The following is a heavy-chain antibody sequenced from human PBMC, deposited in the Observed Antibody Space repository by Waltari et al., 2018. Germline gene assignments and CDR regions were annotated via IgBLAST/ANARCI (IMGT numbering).Heavy chain of an antibody. J-gene: IGHJ5*02. V-gene: IGHV4-34*01. CDR2: INYNGGT. CDR1: GGSFRGYY. CDR3: ARGRRGGWFDP. Sequence: QVQLQQWGAGLLTPSETLSLTCAVYGGSFRGYYCRFIRQPAGKGLEWIGEINYNGGTNYNPALKSRVTISIDTSRNQFSLNLTSVTAADTAVYYCARGRRGGWFDPWGQGTLVTVSS.